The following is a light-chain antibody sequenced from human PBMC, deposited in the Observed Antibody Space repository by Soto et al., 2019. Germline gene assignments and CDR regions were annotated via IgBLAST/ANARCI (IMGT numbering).Light chain of an antibody. Sequence: VLTQSPVTLSLAACERATLSCRASQSFRGLLAWYQQKPGQAPRLLIYDAYNRATGIPPRFSGSGSGTDFTLTISSLEPEDSAVYYCQQRHMWPITFGRGTRLEIK. J-gene: IGKJ5*01. CDR3: QQRHMWPIT. CDR2: DAY. CDR1: QSFRGL. V-gene: IGKV3-11*01.